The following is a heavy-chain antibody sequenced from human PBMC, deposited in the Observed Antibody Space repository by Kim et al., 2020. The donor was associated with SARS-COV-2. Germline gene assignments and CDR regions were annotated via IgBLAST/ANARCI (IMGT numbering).Heavy chain of an antibody. CDR3: ARGAYCGGDCYSIPRSPPDY. J-gene: IGHJ4*02. CDR2: ISAYNGNT. CDR1: GYTFTRYG. Sequence: ASVKVSCKASGYTFTRYGISWVRQAPGQGLEWMGWISAYNGNTNYAQKLQGRVTMTTDTSTSTAYMELRSLRSDDTAVYYCARGAYCGGDCYSIPRSPPDYWGQGTLVTVSS. V-gene: IGHV1-18*01. D-gene: IGHD2-21*02.